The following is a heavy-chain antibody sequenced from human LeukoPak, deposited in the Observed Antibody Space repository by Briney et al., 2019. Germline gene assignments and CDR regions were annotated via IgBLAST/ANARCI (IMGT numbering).Heavy chain of an antibody. V-gene: IGHV6-1*01. Sequence: SQTLSLTRALSGDSVSSNSASWNWIRQSPSRGLEWVGKTLFMSKWYNDYAVSVKSRITITPNTSKNQFSLELNSAEPGDTAVYYCARSHYYGMDVWGQGTTVTVAS. CDR3: ARSHYYGMDV. CDR1: GDSVSSNSAS. CDR2: TLFMSKWYN. J-gene: IGHJ6*02.